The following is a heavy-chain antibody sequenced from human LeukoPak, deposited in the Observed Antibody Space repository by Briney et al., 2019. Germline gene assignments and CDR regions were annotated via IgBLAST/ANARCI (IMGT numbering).Heavy chain of an antibody. D-gene: IGHD3-16*02. CDR1: GYSISSGYY. J-gene: IGHJ4*02. CDR2: IYHSGST. Sequence: SETLSLTCTVSGYSISSGYYWGWIRQPPGKGLEWIGSIYHSGSTYYNPSLKSRVTISVDTSKNQFSLKLSSVTAADTAVYYCARGFGITFGGVIVNWGQGTLVTVSS. CDR3: ARGFGITFGGVIVN. V-gene: IGHV4-38-2*02.